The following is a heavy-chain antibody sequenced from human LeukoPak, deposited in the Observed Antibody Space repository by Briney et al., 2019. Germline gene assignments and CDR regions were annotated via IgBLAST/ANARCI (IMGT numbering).Heavy chain of an antibody. CDR1: GGSISSYY. J-gene: IGHJ6*02. V-gene: IGHV4-59*08. Sequence: SETLSLTCTVSGGSISSYYWSWIRQPPGKGLEWIGYIYYSGSTNYNPSLKSRVTISVDTSKNQFSLKLSSVTAADTAVYYCARYYYDSSGSKYYYYYGMDVWGQGTTVTVSS. CDR2: IYYSGST. D-gene: IGHD3-22*01. CDR3: ARYYYDSSGSKYYYYYGMDV.